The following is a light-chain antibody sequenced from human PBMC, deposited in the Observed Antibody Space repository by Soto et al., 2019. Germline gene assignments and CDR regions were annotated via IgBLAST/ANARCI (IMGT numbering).Light chain of an antibody. CDR3: QQYNSYT. CDR2: KAS. J-gene: IGKJ1*01. V-gene: IGKV1-5*03. Sequence: DIQMAQSPSTLCASVGDRVTVPCRASQSISSWLAWYQQKPGKAPKVLIYKASSLESGVPSRFSGSGSGTEFTLTISSLQPDDFATYYCQQYNSYTFGQGTKVDIK. CDR1: QSISSW.